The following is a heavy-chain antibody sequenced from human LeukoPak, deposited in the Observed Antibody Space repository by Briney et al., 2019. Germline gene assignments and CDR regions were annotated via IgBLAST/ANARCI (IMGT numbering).Heavy chain of an antibody. CDR3: ATYYGMRGYYYYYYMDV. CDR1: GFTFSSYG. J-gene: IGHJ6*03. D-gene: IGHD3-22*01. Sequence: PGGSLRLSCAASGFTFSSYGMSWVRQAPGKGLEWVSAISGSGGSTYYADSVKGRFTISRDNSKNTLYLQMNSLGAEDTAVYYCATYYGMRGYYYYYYMDVWGKGTTVTISS. V-gene: IGHV3-23*01. CDR2: ISGSGGST.